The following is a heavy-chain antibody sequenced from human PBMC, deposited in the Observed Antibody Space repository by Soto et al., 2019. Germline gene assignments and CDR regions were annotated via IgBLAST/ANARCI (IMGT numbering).Heavy chain of an antibody. V-gene: IGHV4-39*01. CDR2: ISYSGRP. Sequence: ETLALTCTVSGASIITDNSFWVWIRQCPRRGLGVLGSISYSGRPYDNPSLQSRVTISIDASKNQFSLQLTSVTTADTAVYYCARRRASDYGGNHHPYYFDRWGQGALVTGS. D-gene: IGHD4-17*01. CDR1: GASIITDNSF. CDR3: ARRRASDYGGNHHPYYFDR. J-gene: IGHJ4*02.